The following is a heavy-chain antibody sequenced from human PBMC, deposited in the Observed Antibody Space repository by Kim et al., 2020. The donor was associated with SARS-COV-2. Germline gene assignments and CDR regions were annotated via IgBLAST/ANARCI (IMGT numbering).Heavy chain of an antibody. Sequence: TISYADSVKGRFTISRDNAKNSLYRQMNSLRPADTAVYYCARSIPAGFDPWGQGTLVTVSS. V-gene: IGHV3-48*04. CDR3: ARSIPAGFDP. CDR2: TI. J-gene: IGHJ5*02.